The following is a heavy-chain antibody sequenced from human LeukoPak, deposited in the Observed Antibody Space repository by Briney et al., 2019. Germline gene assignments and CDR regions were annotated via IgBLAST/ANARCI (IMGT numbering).Heavy chain of an antibody. J-gene: IGHJ5*02. CDR1: GYTFTSYD. CDR2: MNPNSGNT. V-gene: IGHV1-8*03. CDR3: ARGKSTSLYSSSSYNWSDP. Sequence: ASVKVSCKASGYTFTSYDINWVRQATGQGLEWMGWMNPNSGNTGYAQKFQGRVTITRNTSISTAYMELSSLRSEDTAVYYCARGKSTSLYSSSSYNWSDPWGQGTLVTVSS. D-gene: IGHD6-6*01.